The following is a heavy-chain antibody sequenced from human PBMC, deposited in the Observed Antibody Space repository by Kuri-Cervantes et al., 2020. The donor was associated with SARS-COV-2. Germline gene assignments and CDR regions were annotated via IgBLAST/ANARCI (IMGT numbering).Heavy chain of an antibody. CDR1: GYSISSGYY. J-gene: IGHJ4*02. Sequence: ESLKISCAVSGYSISSGYYWSWIRQPPGKGLEWIVKINHSGSNNYNPSLKSRVTISVDTSKNQFSLKMSSVTAADTAVYYCARAAPDIVVVPSAKYFDYWGQGTLVTVSS. CDR3: ARAAPDIVVVPSAKYFDY. CDR2: INHSGSN. D-gene: IGHD2-2*01. V-gene: IGHV4-38-2*01.